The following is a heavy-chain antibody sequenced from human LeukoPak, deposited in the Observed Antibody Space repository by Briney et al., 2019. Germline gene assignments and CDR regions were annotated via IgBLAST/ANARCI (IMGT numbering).Heavy chain of an antibody. J-gene: IGHJ3*02. CDR1: GGSISSGGYY. Sequence: PSETLSLTCTVSGGSISSGGYYWSWIRQHPGKGLEWIGYIYYSGSTYYNPSLKSRVTISVDTSKNQFSLKLSSVTAADTAVYYCAREKIRGIVRAFDIWGQGTMVTVSS. V-gene: IGHV4-31*03. CDR3: AREKIRGIVRAFDI. D-gene: IGHD3-16*01. CDR2: IYYSGST.